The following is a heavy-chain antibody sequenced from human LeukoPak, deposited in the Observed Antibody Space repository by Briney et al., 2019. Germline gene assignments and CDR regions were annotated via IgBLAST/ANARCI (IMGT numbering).Heavy chain of an antibody. Sequence: GGSLRLSCAASGFTFDDYAMHWVRQAPGKGLEWVSGISWNSGSIGYADSVKGRFTISRDNAKNSLYLQMNSLRAEDTALYYCAKDSAATMFLFDYWGQGTLVTVSS. CDR3: AKDSAATMFLFDY. J-gene: IGHJ4*02. CDR1: GFTFDDYA. V-gene: IGHV3-9*01. CDR2: ISWNSGSI. D-gene: IGHD5-12*01.